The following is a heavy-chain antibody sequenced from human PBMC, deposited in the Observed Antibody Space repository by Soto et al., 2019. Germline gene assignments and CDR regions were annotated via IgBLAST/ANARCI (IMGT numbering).Heavy chain of an antibody. J-gene: IGHJ6*02. CDR1: GFTFSSYA. D-gene: IGHD3-22*01. V-gene: IGHV3-23*01. CDR2: ISGSGGST. Sequence: GGSLRLSCAASGFTFSSYAMSWVRQAPGKGLEWVSAISGSGGSTYYADSVKGRFTISRDNSKNTLYLQMNSLRAEDTAVYYCAKKMGSGYYEPNYYYGRDVWGQGTTVTVSS. CDR3: AKKMGSGYYEPNYYYGRDV.